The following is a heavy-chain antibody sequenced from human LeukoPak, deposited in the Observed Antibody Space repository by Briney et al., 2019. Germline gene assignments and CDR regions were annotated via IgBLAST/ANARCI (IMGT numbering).Heavy chain of an antibody. CDR2: ISSSGSTI. D-gene: IGHD2-2*01. Sequence: GGSLRLSCAASGFTFSNYWMSWVRQAPGKGLEWVSYISSSGSTIYYADSVKGRFTISRDNAKNSLYLQMNSLRAEDTAVYYCARGSENIVVVPAATAFDYWGQGTLVTVSS. J-gene: IGHJ4*02. V-gene: IGHV3-48*04. CDR1: GFTFSNYW. CDR3: ARGSENIVVVPAATAFDY.